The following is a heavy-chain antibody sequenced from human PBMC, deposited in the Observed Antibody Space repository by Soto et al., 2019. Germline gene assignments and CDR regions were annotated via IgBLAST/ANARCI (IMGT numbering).Heavy chain of an antibody. CDR2: IIPIFGTA. D-gene: IGHD3-10*01. V-gene: IGHV1-69*01. Sequence: QVQLVQSGAEVKKPGSSVKVSCKASGGTFSSYAISWVRQAPGQGLEWMRGIIPIFGTANYAQKFQGRVTITADESTSTAYMELSSLRSEDTAVYYCARFYHGSGSYSPFGHYYFDYWGQGTLVTVSS. CDR3: ARFYHGSGSYSPFGHYYFDY. CDR1: GGTFSSYA. J-gene: IGHJ4*02.